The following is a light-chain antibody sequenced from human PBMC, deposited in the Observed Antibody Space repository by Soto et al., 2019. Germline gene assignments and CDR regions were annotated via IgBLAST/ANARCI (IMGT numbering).Light chain of an antibody. J-gene: IGKJ5*01. CDR1: QTVTGNY. Sequence: TQSPGTLSLSPGERATLSCSSIQTVTGNYLAWFQQKPGQAPRLLIYGASSRATGIPDRFSGSGSGTDFTLTISRLEPADFAVYYCQQYGSSPMITFGQGTRLEIK. CDR2: GAS. CDR3: QQYGSSPMIT. V-gene: IGKV3-20*01.